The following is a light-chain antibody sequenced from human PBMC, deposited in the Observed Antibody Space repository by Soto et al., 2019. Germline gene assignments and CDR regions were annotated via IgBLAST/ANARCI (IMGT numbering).Light chain of an antibody. Sequence: DIQMTQSPSTLSVSVRDRVTSTCRASQSISSWLAWYQQKPGKAPKLLIYDASSLKSGVPSRFSGSGSGTEFTLTISSLQPDDFATYYCQHYNSYFQTFGQGTKVDI. J-gene: IGKJ1*01. V-gene: IGKV1-5*01. CDR1: QSISSW. CDR2: DAS. CDR3: QHYNSYFQT.